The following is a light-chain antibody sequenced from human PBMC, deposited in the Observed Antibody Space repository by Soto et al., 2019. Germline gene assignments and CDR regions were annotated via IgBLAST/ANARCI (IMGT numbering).Light chain of an antibody. CDR1: QSVSSTY. CDR2: GAS. J-gene: IGKJ4*01. Sequence: EIVLTQSPGTLSLSPGERATLSCRASQSVSSTYLAWYQQKVGQAPRLLIYGASSRATGIPDRFSGSGSGTDFTLTITRLEPEDFAVYYCQQYSSSPRTFGGGTKVEI. CDR3: QQYSSSPRT. V-gene: IGKV3-20*01.